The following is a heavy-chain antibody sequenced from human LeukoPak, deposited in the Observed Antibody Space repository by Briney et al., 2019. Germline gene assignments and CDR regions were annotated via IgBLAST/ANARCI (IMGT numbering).Heavy chain of an antibody. CDR3: AKEGQGGSGYYVDY. CDR2: IWYDGSNK. CDR1: GFTFSGSA. Sequence: PGGSLKLSCAASGFTFSGSAMHWVRQAPGKGLEWVAVIWYDGSNKYYADSVKGRFTISRDNSKNTLYLQMNSLRAEDTAVYYCAKEGQGGSGYYVDYWGQGTLVTVSS. V-gene: IGHV3-33*06. J-gene: IGHJ4*02. D-gene: IGHD3-22*01.